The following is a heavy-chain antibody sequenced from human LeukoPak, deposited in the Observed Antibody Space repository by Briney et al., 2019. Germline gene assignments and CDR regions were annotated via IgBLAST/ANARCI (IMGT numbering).Heavy chain of an antibody. J-gene: IGHJ5*02. D-gene: IGHD6-13*01. CDR2: INPSGGST. V-gene: IGHV1-46*01. CDR1: GYTFTSYA. CDR3: ARSGYSSSWYLIWFDP. Sequence: ASVKVSCKASGYTFTSYAMNWVRQAPGQGLEWMGIINPSGGSTSYAQKFQGRVTMTRDMSTSTVYMELSSLRSEDTAVYYCARSGYSSSWYLIWFDPWGQGTLVTVSS.